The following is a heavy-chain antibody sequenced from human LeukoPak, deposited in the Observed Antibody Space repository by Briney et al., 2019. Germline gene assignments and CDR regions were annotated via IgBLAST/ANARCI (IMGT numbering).Heavy chain of an antibody. J-gene: IGHJ3*02. CDR1: GFTFSSYS. Sequence: GGSLRLSCAACGFTFSSYSMKWVRQAPGRVLELVSSISSSSSYIYYPDSVKGRFTTSRDNAKSSLYLQMNSLRAEDTAVYYCARDFWYCSSTSRYGGAFDIWGQRTMVTVSS. CDR3: ARDFWYCSSTSRYGGAFDI. V-gene: IGHV3-21*01. CDR2: ISSSSSYI. D-gene: IGHD2-2*01.